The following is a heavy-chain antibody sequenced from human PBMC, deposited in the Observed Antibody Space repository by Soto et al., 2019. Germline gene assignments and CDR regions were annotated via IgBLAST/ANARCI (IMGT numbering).Heavy chain of an antibody. CDR2: IYYTANA. D-gene: IGHD3-22*01. CDR1: GGSISNSNYY. Sequence: SGTLSLTCNVSGGSISNSNYYWGWIRQPPGKGLEWIGSIYYTANAYYNPSIKRQDIISVDTSKNQFSLKLESVTAADTAVYFCERQSIWLSLSDYWGQGSLVT. V-gene: IGHV4-39*01. CDR3: ERQSIWLSLSDY. J-gene: IGHJ4*02.